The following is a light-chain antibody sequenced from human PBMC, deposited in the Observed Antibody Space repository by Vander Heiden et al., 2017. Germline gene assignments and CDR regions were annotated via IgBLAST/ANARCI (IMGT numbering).Light chain of an antibody. CDR1: QSISTY. CDR3: QQSYYSPLFT. Sequence: DIQMTQSPSSLSASVGDRVTITCRASQSISTYLNWYQQKPGTAPKLLIYGASTLQSGVPSRFSGSGSGIDFALTISSLLPEDFATYYCQQSYYSPLFTFGHGTKVDIK. CDR2: GAS. V-gene: IGKV1-39*01. J-gene: IGKJ3*01.